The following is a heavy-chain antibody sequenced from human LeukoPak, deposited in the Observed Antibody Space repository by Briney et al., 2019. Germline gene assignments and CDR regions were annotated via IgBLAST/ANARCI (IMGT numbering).Heavy chain of an antibody. CDR2: INGDGSST. CDR1: GFTFSFYS. Sequence: GGSLRLSCVASGFTFSFYSMNWVRQAPGKGLVWLSHINGDGSSTNYADSVKGRFTISRDNSKNTLYLQMNSLRAEDTAVYYCARDVDTAMVTGYWGQGTLVTVSS. J-gene: IGHJ4*02. V-gene: IGHV3-74*01. D-gene: IGHD5-18*01. CDR3: ARDVDTAMVTGY.